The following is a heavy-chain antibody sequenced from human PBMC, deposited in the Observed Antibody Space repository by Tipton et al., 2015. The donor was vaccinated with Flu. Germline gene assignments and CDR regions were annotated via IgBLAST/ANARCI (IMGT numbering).Heavy chain of an antibody. CDR1: GFTFSSYS. Sequence: SLRLSCAASGFTFSSYSMNWVRQAPGKGLEWVSYISSSSSTIYYADSVKGRFTTSRDNAKNSLYLQMNSLRAEDTAVYYCASWGFLGYCSSTSCSPYFDYWGQGTLVTVSS. CDR2: ISSSSSTI. J-gene: IGHJ4*02. D-gene: IGHD2-2*01. V-gene: IGHV3-48*01. CDR3: ASWGFLGYCSSTSCSPYFDY.